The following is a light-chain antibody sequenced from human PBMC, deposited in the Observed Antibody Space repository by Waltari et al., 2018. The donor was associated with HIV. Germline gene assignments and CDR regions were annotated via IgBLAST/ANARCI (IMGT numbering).Light chain of an antibody. CDR3: NSYTSSSTWV. Sequence: QSALTQPASVSGSPGQSITISCPGPSSDVGGYNYVSWYQQHPGKAPKLMIYEVSNRPSGVSNRFSGSKSGNTASLTISGLQAEDEADYYCNSYTSSSTWVFGGGTKLPVL. V-gene: IGLV2-14*01. CDR2: EVS. CDR1: SSDVGGYNY. J-gene: IGLJ3*02.